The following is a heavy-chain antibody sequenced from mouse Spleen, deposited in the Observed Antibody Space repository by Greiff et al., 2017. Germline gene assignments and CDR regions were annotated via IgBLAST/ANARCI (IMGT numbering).Heavy chain of an antibody. CDR3: ARDWDGGFDY. V-gene: IGHV14-3*02. CDR2: IDPANGNT. CDR1: GFNIKDTY. Sequence: SGAELVKPGASVKLSCTASGFNIKDTYMHWVKQRPEQGLEWIGRIDPANGNTKYDPKFQGKATITADTSSNTAYLQLSSLTSEDTAVYYCARDWDGGFDYWGQGTTLTVSS. D-gene: IGHD4-1*01. J-gene: IGHJ2*01.